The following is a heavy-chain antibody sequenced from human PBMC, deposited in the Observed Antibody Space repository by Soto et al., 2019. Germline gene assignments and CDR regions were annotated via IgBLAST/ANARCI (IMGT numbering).Heavy chain of an antibody. D-gene: IGHD3-3*01. J-gene: IGHJ6*02. CDR2: FDPEDGET. Sequence: ASVKVSCKVSGYTLTEFSMHWVRQAPGKGLEWMGGFDPEDGETIYAQKFQGRVTMNEDTSTDTAYMELSSLRSEDTAVYYCATRIWGGYFSSGMDVWGQGTTVTVSS. CDR1: GYTLTEFS. CDR3: ATRIWGGYFSSGMDV. V-gene: IGHV1-24*01.